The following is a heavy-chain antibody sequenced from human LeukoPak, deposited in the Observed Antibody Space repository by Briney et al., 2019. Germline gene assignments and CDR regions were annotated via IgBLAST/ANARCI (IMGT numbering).Heavy chain of an antibody. CDR3: ARFPVGGFDY. V-gene: IGHV4-34*01. Sequence: PSETLSLTCAVYGGSFSGYYWSWIRQPPGKGLEWIGEINHSGSTNYNPSLKSRVTLSVDASKNQFSLKLSSVTAADTAVYYCARFPVGGFDYWGQGTLVTVSS. CDR1: GGSFSGYY. D-gene: IGHD4-23*01. CDR2: INHSGST. J-gene: IGHJ4*02.